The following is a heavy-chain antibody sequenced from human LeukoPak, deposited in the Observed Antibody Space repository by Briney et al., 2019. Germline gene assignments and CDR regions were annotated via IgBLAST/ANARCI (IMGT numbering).Heavy chain of an antibody. J-gene: IGHJ4*02. V-gene: IGHV4-34*01. CDR3: ASLICSSTSCFLSFDY. CDR2: INHSGST. Sequence: SETLSLTCAVYGGSFSGYYWSWIRQPPGKGLEWIGEINHSGSTNYNPSLKSRFTISVDTSKNQFSLKLSSVTAADTAVYYCASLICSSTSCFLSFDYWGQGTLVTVSS. CDR1: GGSFSGYY. D-gene: IGHD2-2*01.